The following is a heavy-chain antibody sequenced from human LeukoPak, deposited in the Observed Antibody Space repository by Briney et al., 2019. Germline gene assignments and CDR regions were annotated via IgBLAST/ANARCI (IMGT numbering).Heavy chain of an antibody. CDR1: GFTFSSYG. CDR2: IGSGSYTI. V-gene: IGHV3-48*04. D-gene: IGHD4-23*01. J-gene: IGHJ2*01. Sequence: GRSLRLSCAASGFTFSSYGMNWVRQAPGKGLEWISYIGSGSYTIYYADSVKGRFTTFRDNAKNSLYLQMNGLRAEDTAVYYCARVTTVGGRYLDLWGRGTLVTVSS. CDR3: ARVTTVGGRYLDL.